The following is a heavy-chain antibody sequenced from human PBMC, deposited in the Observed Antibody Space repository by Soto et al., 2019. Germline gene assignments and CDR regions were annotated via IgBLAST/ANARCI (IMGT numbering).Heavy chain of an antibody. CDR1: GYTFTSYA. J-gene: IGHJ4*02. CDR3: ARLGRTKYYYDSSGYTGFDY. V-gene: IGHV1-3*01. D-gene: IGHD3-22*01. CDR2: INAGNGNT. Sequence: ASVKVSCKASGYTFTSYAMHWVRQAPGQRLEWMGWINAGNGNTKYSQKFQGRVTITRDTSASTAYMELSSLRSEDTAVYYCARLGRTKYYYDSSGYTGFDYWGQGTLVTSPQ.